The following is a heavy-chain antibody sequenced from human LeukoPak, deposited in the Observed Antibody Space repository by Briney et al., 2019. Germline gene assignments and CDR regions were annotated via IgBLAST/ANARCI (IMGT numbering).Heavy chain of an antibody. D-gene: IGHD1-26*01. CDR2: SIPLLASP. J-gene: IGHJ4*02. Sequence: ASVNVSCKASRGTFDTYNFTWVRQAPGQGLEWLGKSIPLLASPDYAPKFQGRVTITSDESSSTVYMELRSLTFDDTAVYYCTREVGTGCLDDWGQGTLVIVSS. CDR3: TREVGTGCLDD. CDR1: RGTFDTYN. V-gene: IGHV1-69*05.